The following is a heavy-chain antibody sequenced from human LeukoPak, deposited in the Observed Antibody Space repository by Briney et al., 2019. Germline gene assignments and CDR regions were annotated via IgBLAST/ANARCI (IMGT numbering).Heavy chain of an antibody. CDR3: VRDNPRCCGVIPANIDDY. V-gene: IGHV3-33*01. CDR2: LWYDETKE. CDR1: GFPFNNYN. Sequence: TGGSLRLSCTTSGFPFNNYNMHWVRQAPGKGLEWVTLLWYDETKEDYATSVKGRFTISRDNSKNTLYLQMNSLRAEDTAVYYCVRDNPRCCGVIPANIDDYWGQGTLVTVSS. D-gene: IGHD2-21*01. J-gene: IGHJ4*02.